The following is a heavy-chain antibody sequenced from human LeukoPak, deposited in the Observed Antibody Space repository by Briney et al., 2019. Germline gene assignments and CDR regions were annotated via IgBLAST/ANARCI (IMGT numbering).Heavy chain of an antibody. Sequence: ASVKVSCKASGYTFTGYYMHWVRQAPGQGLEWMGRINPNSGGTNYAQKFQGRVTMTRDASISTAYMELSRLRSDDTAVYYCARGPLGAYCSGGSCAGDYWGQGTLVTVSS. D-gene: IGHD2-15*01. CDR3: ARGPLGAYCSGGSCAGDY. J-gene: IGHJ4*02. V-gene: IGHV1-2*06. CDR1: GYTFTGYY. CDR2: INPNSGGT.